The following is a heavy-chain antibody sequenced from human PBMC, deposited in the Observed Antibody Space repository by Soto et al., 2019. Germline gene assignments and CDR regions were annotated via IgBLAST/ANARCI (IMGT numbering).Heavy chain of an antibody. CDR2: INHSGST. CDR1: GGSFSGYY. V-gene: IGHV4-34*01. Sequence: QVQLQQWGAGLLKPSETLSLTCAVYGGSFSGYYWSWIRQPPGKGLEWIGEINHSGSTNYNPSLKSRVNISVDTSKNQFSLKLSSVTAADTAVYYCARASYDSSSWYHERNWFDPWGQGTLVTVAS. D-gene: IGHD6-13*01. J-gene: IGHJ5*02. CDR3: ARASYDSSSWYHERNWFDP.